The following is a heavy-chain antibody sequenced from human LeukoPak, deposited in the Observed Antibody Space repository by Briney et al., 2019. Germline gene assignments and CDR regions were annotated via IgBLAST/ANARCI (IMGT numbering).Heavy chain of an antibody. Sequence: GGSLRLSCAASGFTFSSYAMHWVRQAPGKGLEWVAVISYDGSNKYYADSVKGRFTISRDNSKNTLYLQMNSLRAEDTDVYYCARCGGYSYGYYYYYGMDVWGQGTTVTVSS. CDR2: ISYDGSNK. D-gene: IGHD5-18*01. CDR3: ARCGGYSYGYYYYYGMDV. CDR1: GFTFSSYA. J-gene: IGHJ6*02. V-gene: IGHV3-30*04.